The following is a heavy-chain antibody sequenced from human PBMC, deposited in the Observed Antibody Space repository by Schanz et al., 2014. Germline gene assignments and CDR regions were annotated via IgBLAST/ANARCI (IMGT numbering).Heavy chain of an antibody. CDR3: ARDRGSGGQNWYFDL. Sequence: QVHLLASGGGLVEPGGSLRLSCAASGFSFSDYYMSWIRQAPGKGLEWISFINTGSNYINYADSVKGRFTISRDNTKNSLFLQLNSLRADDTAVYYCARDRGSGGQNWYFDLWGRGTLVTVSS. D-gene: IGHD3-3*01. CDR2: INTGSNYI. CDR1: GFSFSDYY. V-gene: IGHV3-11*05. J-gene: IGHJ2*01.